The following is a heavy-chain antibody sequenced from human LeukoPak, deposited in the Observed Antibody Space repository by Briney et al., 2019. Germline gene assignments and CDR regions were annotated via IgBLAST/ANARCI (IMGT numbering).Heavy chain of an antibody. D-gene: IGHD5-12*01. Sequence: GGTLRLSCAASGFTFSSYGMSWVRQAPGKGLGWVSAISGSGGSTYYADSVKGRFTISRDNSKNTLYPQMNSLRAEDTAVYYCAKYGYSGYDYPMYYYYYYMDVWGKGTTVTISS. J-gene: IGHJ6*03. CDR3: AKYGYSGYDYPMYYYYYYMDV. V-gene: IGHV3-23*01. CDR1: GFTFSSYG. CDR2: ISGSGGST.